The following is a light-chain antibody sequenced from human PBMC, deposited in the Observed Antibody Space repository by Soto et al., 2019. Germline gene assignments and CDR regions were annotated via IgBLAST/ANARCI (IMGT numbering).Light chain of an antibody. J-gene: IGLJ2*01. Sequence: QSALTQPASVSGSPGQSITISCTGTSSDVGGYNYVSWYQQHPGKAPKLMIYDVSNRPSGVSNRFSGSKSGNTASLTISGLQAEDEADYYCSSYTGSSTPYVVFGGGTQLTV. V-gene: IGLV2-14*01. CDR2: DVS. CDR1: SSDVGGYNY. CDR3: SSYTGSSTPYVV.